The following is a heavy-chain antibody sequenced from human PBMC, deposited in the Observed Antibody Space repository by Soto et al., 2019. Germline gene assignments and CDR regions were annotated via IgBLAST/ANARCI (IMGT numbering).Heavy chain of an antibody. CDR2: IYYSGST. CDR3: ARDHLTGYYYYGTDV. Sequence: PSETLSLTCSVSGGSVSSSPYYWSWIRQPPGKGLEWIGYIYYSGSTNYNPSLKSRVTISVDTSKNQFSLKRSSVTAADTAVYYCARDHLTGYYYYGTDVWGQGTTVTVSS. J-gene: IGHJ6*02. CDR1: GGSVSSSPYY. D-gene: IGHD3-9*01. V-gene: IGHV4-61*01.